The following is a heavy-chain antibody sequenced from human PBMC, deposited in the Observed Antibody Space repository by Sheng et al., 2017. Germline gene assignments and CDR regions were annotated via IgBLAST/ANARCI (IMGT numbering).Heavy chain of an antibody. V-gene: IGHV1-69*13. CDR2: IIPIFGPT. D-gene: IGHD5-12*01. CDR1: GGPISSYV. CDR3: ARSKDFGYSAYDLRVGVDGFDI. Sequence: SGAEVKEPGSSLRLSCKASGGPISSYVINWVRQAPGQGFEWLGGIIPIFGPTNYAPRLQSRLTLTADDYRSTVYMDLASLRSEDSAVYYCARSKDFGYSAYDLRVGVDGFDIWGQGSVVTVSS. J-gene: IGHJ3*02.